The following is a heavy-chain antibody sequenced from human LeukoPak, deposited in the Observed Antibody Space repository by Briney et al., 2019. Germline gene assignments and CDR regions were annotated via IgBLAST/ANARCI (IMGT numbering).Heavy chain of an antibody. J-gene: IGHJ4*02. CDR2: ISGDGGST. CDR1: GFTFDDYA. Sequence: PGGSLRHSCAASGFTFDDYAMHWVRQAPGKGLEWISLISGDGGSTYYADSVKGRFTISRDNSKNSLYLQMNSLRTEDTALYYCAKTTYYYDSSGYYYNWGQGTLVTVSS. V-gene: IGHV3-43*02. D-gene: IGHD3-22*01. CDR3: AKTTYYYDSSGYYYN.